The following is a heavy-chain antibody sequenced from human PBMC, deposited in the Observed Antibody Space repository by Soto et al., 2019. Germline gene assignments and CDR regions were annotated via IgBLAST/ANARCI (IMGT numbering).Heavy chain of an antibody. J-gene: IGHJ6*02. V-gene: IGHV4-31*03. CDR3: ARDLDYDSSGYWPYYGMDV. Sequence: SETLSLTCTVSGGSISSGGYYWSWIRQHPGKGLEWIGYIYYSGSTYYNPSLKSRVTISVDTSKNQFSLKLSSVTAADTAVYYCARDLDYDSSGYWPYYGMDVWGQGTTVTVS. CDR1: GGSISSGGYY. CDR2: IYYSGST. D-gene: IGHD3-22*01.